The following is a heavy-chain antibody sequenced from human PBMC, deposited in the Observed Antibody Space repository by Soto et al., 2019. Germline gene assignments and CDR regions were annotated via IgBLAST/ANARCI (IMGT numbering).Heavy chain of an antibody. V-gene: IGHV4-38-2*02. CDR2: IYYSGNT. CDR1: DYSISYGYY. D-gene: IGHD6-13*01. CDR3: TRDASRDSSARGWFDP. J-gene: IGHJ5*02. Sequence: PSETLSLTCAVSDYSISYGYYWAWIRQPPGKGLEWIGSIYYSGNTYYNPSLKSRLTISVDTSKNSLHLQMNSLRAEDTAVYYCTRDASRDSSARGWFDPWGPGTLVTVSS.